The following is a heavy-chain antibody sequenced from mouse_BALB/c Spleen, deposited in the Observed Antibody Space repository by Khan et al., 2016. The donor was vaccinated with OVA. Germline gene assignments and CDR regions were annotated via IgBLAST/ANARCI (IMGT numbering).Heavy chain of an antibody. D-gene: IGHD2-10*01. Sequence: QVQLKESGPGLVAPSQSLSITCTISGFSLTNYGVHWVRQPPGKGLEWLGVIWSDGSTTYNSALKSRLSISKDNSKSQVFLKMNSLQTDDTAMYSCARQPYYHYYIMDYWGQGTSVTVSS. CDR3: ARQPYYHYYIMDY. J-gene: IGHJ4*01. CDR2: IWSDGST. CDR1: GFSLTNYG. V-gene: IGHV2-6-1*01.